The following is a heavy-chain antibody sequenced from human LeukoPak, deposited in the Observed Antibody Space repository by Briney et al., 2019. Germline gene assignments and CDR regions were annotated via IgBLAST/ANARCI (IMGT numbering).Heavy chain of an antibody. CDR1: GFTFHDYA. CDR2: ISWNSGSI. J-gene: IGHJ4*02. V-gene: IGHV3-9*01. CDR3: AKDKGSNWYYFDY. Sequence: GGSLRLSCAASGFTFHDYAMHWVRQAPGKGLEWVSGISWNSGSIGYADSVKGRFTISRDSAKNSLYLQMNGLRAEDTALYYCAKDKGSNWYYFDYWGQGTLVTVSS. D-gene: IGHD6-13*01.